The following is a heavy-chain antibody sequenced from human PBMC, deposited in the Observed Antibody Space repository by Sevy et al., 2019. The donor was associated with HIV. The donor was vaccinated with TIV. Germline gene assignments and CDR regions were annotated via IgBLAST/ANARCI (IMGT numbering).Heavy chain of an antibody. V-gene: IGHV3-53*01. J-gene: IGHJ2*01. CDR1: GFTVSSNY. D-gene: IGHD4-4*01. Sequence: GSLRLSCAASGFTVSSNYMSWVRQAPGKGLEWGSVIYSGGSTYYADSVKGRFTISRDNSKNTLYLQVNSLRAEDTAVYYCARDTVPWYFDLWGRGTLVTVSS. CDR3: ARDTVPWYFDL. CDR2: IYSGGST.